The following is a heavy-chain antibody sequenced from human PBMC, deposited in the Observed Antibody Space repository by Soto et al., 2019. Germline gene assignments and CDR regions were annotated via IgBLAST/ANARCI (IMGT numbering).Heavy chain of an antibody. CDR1: GGSISSSSYY. CDR3: ASSLGYYDFWSGLPRYYYYGMDV. Sequence: SETLSLTCTVSGGSISSSSYYWGWIRQPPGKGLEWIGSIYYSGSSYYNPSLKSRVTISVDTSKNQFSLKLSSVTAADTAVYYCASSLGYYDFWSGLPRYYYYGMDVWGQGTTVTVSS. J-gene: IGHJ6*02. V-gene: IGHV4-39*01. D-gene: IGHD3-3*01. CDR2: IYYSGSS.